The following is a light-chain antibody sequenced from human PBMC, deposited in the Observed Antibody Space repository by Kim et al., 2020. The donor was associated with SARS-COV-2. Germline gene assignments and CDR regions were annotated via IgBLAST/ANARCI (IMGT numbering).Light chain of an antibody. CDR2: DAS. Sequence: FAPGERATLSCRASQSVSSYLAWYQQKPGQAPRLLIYDASNRATGIPARFSGSGSGTDFTLTISSLEPEDFAVYYCQQRSNWPITFGQGTRLEIK. J-gene: IGKJ5*01. CDR3: QQRSNWPIT. CDR1: QSVSSY. V-gene: IGKV3-11*01.